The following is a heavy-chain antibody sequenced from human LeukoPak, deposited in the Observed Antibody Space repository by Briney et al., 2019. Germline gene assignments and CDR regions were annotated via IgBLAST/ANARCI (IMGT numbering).Heavy chain of an antibody. CDR2: IYYSGST. CDR3: ARDVNWGIDY. J-gene: IGHJ4*02. Sequence: SETLSLTCTVSGGSISSSSYYWGWIRQPPGKGLEWIGSIYYSGSTYYNPSLKSRVTISVDTSKNQFSLKLSSVTAADTAVYYCARDVNWGIDYWGQGTLVTVSS. V-gene: IGHV4-39*07. D-gene: IGHD7-27*01. CDR1: GGSISSSSYY.